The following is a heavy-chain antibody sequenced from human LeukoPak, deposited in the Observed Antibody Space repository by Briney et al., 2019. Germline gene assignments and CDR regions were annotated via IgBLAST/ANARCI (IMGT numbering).Heavy chain of an antibody. CDR2: MNPNSGNT. J-gene: IGHJ4*02. Sequence: ASVKVPCKASGYTFTSYDINWVRQATGQGLEWMGWMNPNSGNTGYAQKFQGRVTMTRDTSISTAYMELSSLRSEDTAVYYCARGVAAAGADYWGQGTLVTVSS. CDR1: GYTFTSYD. D-gene: IGHD6-13*01. V-gene: IGHV1-8*01. CDR3: ARGVAAAGADY.